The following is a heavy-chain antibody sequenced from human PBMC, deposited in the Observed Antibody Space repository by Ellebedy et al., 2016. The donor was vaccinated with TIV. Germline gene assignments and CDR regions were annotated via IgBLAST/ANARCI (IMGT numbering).Heavy chain of an antibody. J-gene: IGHJ4*02. Sequence: SETLSLTCTVSGGSISSYYWSWIRQPAGKGLEWIGRIYTSGSTNYNPSLKSRVTMSVDTSKNQFSLKLSSVTAADTAVYYCAINTIPYGGNSYYFDYWGQGTLVTVSS. V-gene: IGHV4-4*07. CDR1: GGSISSYY. D-gene: IGHD4-23*01. CDR2: IYTSGST. CDR3: AINTIPYGGNSYYFDY.